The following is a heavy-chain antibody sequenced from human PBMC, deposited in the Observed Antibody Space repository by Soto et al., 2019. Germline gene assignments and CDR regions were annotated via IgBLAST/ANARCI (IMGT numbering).Heavy chain of an antibody. J-gene: IGHJ5*02. CDR2: IWDDGSDK. D-gene: IGHD3-22*01. CDR3: ARDPQINSDTSGYVGS. Sequence: HPGGSLRLSCVASGFTFSSYGIHWGRQAPGKGLEWVAVIWDDGSDKRYADSVKGRFTVSRDNSKNTLFLQMSSLRAEDTAVYYCARDPQINSDTSGYVGSWGPGTLVTVS. V-gene: IGHV3-33*01. CDR1: GFTFSSYG.